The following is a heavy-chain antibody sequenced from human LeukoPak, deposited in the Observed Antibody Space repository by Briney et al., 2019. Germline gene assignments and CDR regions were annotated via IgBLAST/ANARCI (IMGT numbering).Heavy chain of an antibody. Sequence: GGSLRLSCAASGFTVSSNYMSWVRQAPGKGLEWVSAISGSGGSTYYADSVKGRFTISRDNSKNTLYLQMNSLRAEDTAVYYCAKDLGDLDYWGQGTLVTVSS. D-gene: IGHD3-10*01. CDR1: GFTVSSNY. J-gene: IGHJ4*02. V-gene: IGHV3-23*01. CDR3: AKDLGDLDY. CDR2: ISGSGGST.